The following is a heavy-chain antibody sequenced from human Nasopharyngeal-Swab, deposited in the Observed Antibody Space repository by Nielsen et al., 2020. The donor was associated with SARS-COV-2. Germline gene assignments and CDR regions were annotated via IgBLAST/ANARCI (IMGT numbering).Heavy chain of an antibody. CDR1: GFTFSSYG. J-gene: IGHJ5*02. CDR2: IWYDGSNK. CDR3: ARDTGSINDYGETGWFDP. Sequence: GGSLRLSCAASGFTFSSYGMHWARQAPGKGLEWVAVIWYDGSNKYYADSVKGRFTISRDNSKNTLYLQMNSLRAEDTAVYYCARDTGSINDYGETGWFDPWGQGTLVTVSS. D-gene: IGHD4-17*01. V-gene: IGHV3-33*01.